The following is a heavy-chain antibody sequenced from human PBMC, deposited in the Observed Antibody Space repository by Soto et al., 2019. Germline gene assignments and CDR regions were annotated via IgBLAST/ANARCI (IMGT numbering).Heavy chain of an antibody. J-gene: IGHJ6*02. Sequence: QLQLVESGGGVVQPGRSLRLSCAASGFTFSSYGMHWVRQAPGKGLEWVAIIWYDGSNKYYADSVKGRFTISRDNSKNPLFLQMNRLRAEDTAIYYCARSGDYASSMDVWGQGTTVTVSS. CDR1: GFTFSSYG. V-gene: IGHV3-33*01. D-gene: IGHD4-17*01. CDR3: ARSGDYASSMDV. CDR2: IWYDGSNK.